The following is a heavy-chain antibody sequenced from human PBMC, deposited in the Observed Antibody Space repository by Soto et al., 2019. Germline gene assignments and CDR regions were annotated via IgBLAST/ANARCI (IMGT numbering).Heavy chain of an antibody. CDR1: GSTFTSYD. CDR2: MNPNSGNT. Sequence: QVQLVQSGAEVKKPGASVKVSCKASGSTFTSYDINWVRQATGQGLEGMGWMNPNSGNTGYAQKFHGRVTMTMNTSRSTAYMELSILRSEDTAVYYCARRGYSSSWYYYYYYGMDVWGQGTTVTVSS. J-gene: IGHJ6*02. V-gene: IGHV1-8*01. CDR3: ARRGYSSSWYYYYYYGMDV. D-gene: IGHD6-13*01.